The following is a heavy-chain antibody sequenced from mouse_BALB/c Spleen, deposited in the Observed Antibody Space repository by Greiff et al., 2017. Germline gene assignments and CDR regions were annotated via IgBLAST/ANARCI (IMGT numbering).Heavy chain of an antibody. D-gene: IGHD2-4*01. CDR1: GDSITSGY. V-gene: IGHV3-8*02. J-gene: IGHJ2*01. Sequence: EVHLVESGPSLVKPSQTLSLTCSVTGDSITSGYWNWIRKFPGNKLEYMGYISYSGSTYYNPSLKSRISITRDTSKNQYYLQLNSVTTEDTATYYCARSAIYYDYDRGLCFDYWGQGTTLTVSS. CDR2: ISYSGST. CDR3: ARSAIYYDYDRGLCFDY.